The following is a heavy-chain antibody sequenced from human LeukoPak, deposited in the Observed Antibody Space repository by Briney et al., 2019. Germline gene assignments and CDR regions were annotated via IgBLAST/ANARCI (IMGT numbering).Heavy chain of an antibody. D-gene: IGHD2-2*01. CDR1: GFTFSSYW. CDR2: IKQDGSEK. V-gene: IGHV3-7*01. Sequence: PGGSLRLSCAASGFTFSSYWMSWVRQAPGKGLEWVANIKQDGSEKYYVDSVKGRFTISRDNAKNSLYLQMNSLRAEDTAVYYCARAEYQLLSTPYDIYWVYWGQGTLVTVSS. CDR3: ARAEYQLLSTPYDIYWVY. J-gene: IGHJ4*02.